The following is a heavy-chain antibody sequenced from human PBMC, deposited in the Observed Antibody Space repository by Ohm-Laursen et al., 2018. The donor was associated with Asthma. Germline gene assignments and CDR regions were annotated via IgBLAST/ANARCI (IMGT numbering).Heavy chain of an antibody. J-gene: IGHJ4*02. V-gene: IGHV3-33*06. Sequence: SLRLSCAASGFTFSSYGMHWVRQAPGKGLEWVAVIWYDGSNKYYADSVKGRFTISRDNSKNTLYLRMNSLRAEDTAVYYCAKPKDYGDLYYFDYWGQGTLVTVSS. CDR2: IWYDGSNK. CDR3: AKPKDYGDLYYFDY. D-gene: IGHD4-17*01. CDR1: GFTFSSYG.